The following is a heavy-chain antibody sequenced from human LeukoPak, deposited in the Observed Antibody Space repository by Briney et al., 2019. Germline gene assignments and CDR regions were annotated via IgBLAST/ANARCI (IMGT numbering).Heavy chain of an antibody. CDR3: AKRRGLELLYYYYMDV. V-gene: IGHV3-23*01. D-gene: IGHD1-7*01. CDR2: ISGSGGST. CDR1: GFTFSTYG. Sequence: GGTLRLSCSASGFTFSTYGMSWVRQAPGKGLEWVSAISGSGGSTYYADSVKGRFTISRDNSKNTLFLQMNSLRAEDTAVYYCAKRRGLELLYYYYMDVWGKGTTVTVSS. J-gene: IGHJ6*03.